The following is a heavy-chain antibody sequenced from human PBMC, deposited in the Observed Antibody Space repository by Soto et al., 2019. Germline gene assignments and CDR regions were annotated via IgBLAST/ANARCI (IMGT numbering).Heavy chain of an antibody. CDR3: AKDPYYDILTGGPPDV. CDR2: ISGSGGST. CDR1: GFTFSSYA. V-gene: IGHV3-23*01. D-gene: IGHD3-9*01. J-gene: IGHJ6*02. Sequence: GGSLRLSCAASGFTFSSYAMSWVRQVPGKGLEWVSAISGSGGSTYYADSVKGRFTISRDNSKNTLYLQMNSLRAEDTAVYYCAKDPYYDILTGGPPDVWGQGTTVTVSS.